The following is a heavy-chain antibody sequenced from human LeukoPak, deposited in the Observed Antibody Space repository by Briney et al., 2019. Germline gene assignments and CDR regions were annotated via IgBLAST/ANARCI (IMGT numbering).Heavy chain of an antibody. Sequence: GGSLRLSCAASGFTFSSYSMNWVRQAPGKGLEWASSISSSSSYIYYADSVKGRFTISRDNAKNSLYLQMNSLRAEDTAVYYCASSGEHIVVVPAAINYYYYGMDVWGQGTTVTVSS. V-gene: IGHV3-21*01. D-gene: IGHD2-2*02. CDR2: ISSSSSYI. J-gene: IGHJ6*02. CDR1: GFTFSSYS. CDR3: ASSGEHIVVVPAAINYYYYGMDV.